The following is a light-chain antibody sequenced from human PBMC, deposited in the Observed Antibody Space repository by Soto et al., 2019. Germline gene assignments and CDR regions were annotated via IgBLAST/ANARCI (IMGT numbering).Light chain of an antibody. CDR2: EVS. Sequence: DVVMTQTPLSLSVAPGQPASISCKSSQSLLHITGETFLFWYLQKPGQSPQLLIYEVSTRVSGVPDRFSASGSGTDFTLTINTLEPEDFAVYFCQRYGRSQWTFGQGTKVDIK. CDR3: QRYGRSQWT. V-gene: IGKV2-29*01. J-gene: IGKJ1*01. CDR1: QSLLHITGETF.